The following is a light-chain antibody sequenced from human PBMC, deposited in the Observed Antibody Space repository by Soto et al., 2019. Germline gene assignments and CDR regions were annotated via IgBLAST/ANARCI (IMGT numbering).Light chain of an antibody. CDR1: RSLLHSDGKTY. CDR3: MQSIQLPLT. V-gene: IGKV2D-29*01. CDR2: EVS. J-gene: IGKJ4*01. Sequence: DIVMTQTPLSLSVTPGQPASISCKSSRSLLHSDGKTYLDWYLQKPGQPPQLLIYEVSSRFSGVPGRFSGGRSGADFALRFSRVEAEGGGGYYCMQSIQLPLTFGGGTKVEIK.